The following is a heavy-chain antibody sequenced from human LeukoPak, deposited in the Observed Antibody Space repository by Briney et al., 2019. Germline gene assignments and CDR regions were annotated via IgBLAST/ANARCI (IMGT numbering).Heavy chain of an antibody. Sequence: GGSLRLSCGASGFTFSTYSMNWVRQAPGKGLEWVSYISSSSSIIYYADSVKGRFTISRDNAKNSLYLQMNSLRAEDTAVYYCARLCSGGTCSSLGGMDVWGQGTTVTVSS. CDR1: GFTFSTYS. V-gene: IGHV3-48*01. CDR2: ISSSSSII. CDR3: ARLCSGGTCSSLGGMDV. D-gene: IGHD2-15*01. J-gene: IGHJ6*02.